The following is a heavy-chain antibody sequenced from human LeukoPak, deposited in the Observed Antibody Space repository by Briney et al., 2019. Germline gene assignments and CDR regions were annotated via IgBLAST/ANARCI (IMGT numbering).Heavy chain of an antibody. CDR1: GFTFGDYA. V-gene: IGHV3-49*04. CDR2: IRSKAYGGTT. CDR3: TRDYDSSGYYYEN. J-gene: IGHJ4*02. D-gene: IGHD3-22*01. Sequence: GGSLRLSCTASGFTFGDYAMSWVRQAPGKGLEWVGFIRSKAYGGTTEYAASVKGRFTISRDDSKSIAYLQMNSLKTEDTAVYYCTRDYDSSGYYYENWGQGTLVTVSS.